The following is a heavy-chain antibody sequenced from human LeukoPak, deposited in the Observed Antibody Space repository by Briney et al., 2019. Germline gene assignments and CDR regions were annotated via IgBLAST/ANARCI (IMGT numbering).Heavy chain of an antibody. CDR3: ARAGPRAGAIDY. J-gene: IGHJ4*02. V-gene: IGHV4-38-2*02. CDR1: GYSISSGYY. CDR2: IYHSGST. Sequence: SETLSLTCTVSGYSISSGYYWGWIRQPPGKGLEWIGSIYHSGSTYYNPSLKSRVTISVDTSKNQFSLKLSSVTAADTAIYYCARAGPRAGAIDYWGQGTLVTVSS. D-gene: IGHD1-26*01.